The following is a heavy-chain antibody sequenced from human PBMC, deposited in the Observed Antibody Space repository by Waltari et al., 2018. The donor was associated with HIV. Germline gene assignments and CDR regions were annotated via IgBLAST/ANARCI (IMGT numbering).Heavy chain of an antibody. CDR3: ASGPPSAVPPNGAFDI. V-gene: IGHV1-69*01. Sequence: VQLVQSGAEVKKPGSLVKISCTASGGTFSSYAISWVRQAHGQGLEWMGGIIPIFGTANYAQKCQGRVTITADESTSTAYMEVSSLRSEDTAVYYCASGPPSAVPPNGAFDIWGQGTMVTVSS. J-gene: IGHJ3*02. CDR2: IIPIFGTA. D-gene: IGHD6-13*01. CDR1: GGTFSSYA.